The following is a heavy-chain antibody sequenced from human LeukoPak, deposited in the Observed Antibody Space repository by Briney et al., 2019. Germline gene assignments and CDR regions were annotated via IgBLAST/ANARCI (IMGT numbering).Heavy chain of an antibody. V-gene: IGHV4-39*01. CDR2: VYYTGNA. J-gene: IGHJ3*02. CDR1: GDSISNHIYY. Sequence: SETLSLTCAVSGDSISNHIYYWDWIRHTPGKGLEWIGAVYYTGNAYYNPSLKSRVTISVDTSDNRFSLHLSSVNAADTAIYYCARLRALSGHRGAFDIWGQGTLVTVSS. D-gene: IGHD5/OR15-5a*01. CDR3: ARLRALSGHRGAFDI.